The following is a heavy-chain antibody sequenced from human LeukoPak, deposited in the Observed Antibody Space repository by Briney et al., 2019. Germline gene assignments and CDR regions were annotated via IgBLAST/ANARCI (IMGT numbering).Heavy chain of an antibody. CDR2: INPSGGST. J-gene: IGHJ4*02. V-gene: IGHV1-46*01. D-gene: IGHD1-26*01. CDR1: GYTFTNYY. CDR3: SIVGATSPFDY. Sequence: EASVNVSCKASGYTFTNYYMHWVRQAPGQGLEWMGIINPSGGSTSYAQKFQGRVTMTRDTSTSTVYMELSSLRSEDTAVYYCSIVGATSPFDYWGQGTLVTVSS.